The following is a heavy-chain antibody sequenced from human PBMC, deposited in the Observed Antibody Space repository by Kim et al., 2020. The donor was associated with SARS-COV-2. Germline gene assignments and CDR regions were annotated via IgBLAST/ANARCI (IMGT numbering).Heavy chain of an antibody. D-gene: IGHD5-12*01. Sequence: GRFTISRDNSKNTLYLQMNSLGAEDTAVYYCAKGRGGYSGYEDYYYGMDVWGQGTTVTVSS. J-gene: IGHJ6*02. V-gene: IGHV3-33*06. CDR3: AKGRGGYSGYEDYYYGMDV.